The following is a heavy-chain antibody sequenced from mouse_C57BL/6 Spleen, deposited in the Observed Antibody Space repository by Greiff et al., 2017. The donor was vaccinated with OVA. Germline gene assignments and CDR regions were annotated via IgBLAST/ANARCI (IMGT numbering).Heavy chain of an antibody. V-gene: IGHV1-26*01. CDR3: ARLRGLLREAMDY. CDR1: GYTFTDYY. Sequence: VQLQQSGPELVKPGASVKISCKASGYTFTDYYMNWVKQSHGKSLEWIGDINPNNGGTSYNQKFKGKATLTVDKSSSTAYMELRSLTSEDSAVYYCARLRGLLREAMDYWGQGTSVTVSS. D-gene: IGHD1-1*01. CDR2: INPNNGGT. J-gene: IGHJ4*01.